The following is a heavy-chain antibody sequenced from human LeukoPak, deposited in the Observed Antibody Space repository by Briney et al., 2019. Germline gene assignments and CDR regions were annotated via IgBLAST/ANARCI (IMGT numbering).Heavy chain of an antibody. V-gene: IGHV4-34*01. CDR3: ARGRKDVVVVVAATGRWFDP. CDR1: GGSFSDYY. CDR2: IGHSGGT. J-gene: IGHJ5*02. D-gene: IGHD2-15*01. Sequence: SETLSLTRAVYGGSFSDYYWNWIRQPPGKGLEWIGDIGHSGGTNYNPSLKSRVTISLDTSKNQFSLQLSSVTAADTAVYYCARGRKDVVVVVAATGRWFDPWGQGTLVTVSS.